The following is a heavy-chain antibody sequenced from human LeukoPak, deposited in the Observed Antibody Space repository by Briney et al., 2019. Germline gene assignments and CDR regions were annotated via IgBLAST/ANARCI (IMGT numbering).Heavy chain of an antibody. V-gene: IGHV1-69*13. CDR1: GGTFSSYA. CDR2: IIPIFGTA. D-gene: IGHD6-13*01. CDR3: ASQVAAAGTGFDY. Sequence: SVKVSCKASGGTFSSYAISWVRQAPGQGLEWMGGIIPIFGTANYAQKFQGRVTITADESTSTAYMELSSLRSEDTAVYYCASQVAAAGTGFDYWGQGTLVTVSS. J-gene: IGHJ4*02.